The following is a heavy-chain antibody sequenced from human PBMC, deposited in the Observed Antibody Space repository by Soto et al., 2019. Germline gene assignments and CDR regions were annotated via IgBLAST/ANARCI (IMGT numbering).Heavy chain of an antibody. J-gene: IGHJ4*02. V-gene: IGHV1-69*13. Sequence: ASVKVSCKASGGTFSSYAISWVRQAPGQRLEWMGGIIPIFGTANYAQKFQGRVTITADESTSTAYMELSSLRSEDTAVYYCARVPGYCSGGSCYGYFDYWGQGTLVTVS. CDR2: IIPIFGTA. CDR1: GGTFSSYA. D-gene: IGHD2-15*01. CDR3: ARVPGYCSGGSCYGYFDY.